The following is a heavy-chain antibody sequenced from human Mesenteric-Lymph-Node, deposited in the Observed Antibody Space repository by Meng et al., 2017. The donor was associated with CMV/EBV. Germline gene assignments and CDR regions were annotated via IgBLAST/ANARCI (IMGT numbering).Heavy chain of an antibody. D-gene: IGHD1-26*01. CDR3: AKVQGQFDTRGPLDY. V-gene: IGHV3-9*03. J-gene: IGHJ4*02. Sequence: SLKISCAASGFTFDDYAMHWVRQAPGKGLEWVSSISWNSATIGYADPVKGRFTITKDNAKNSLYLQINSLRAEDMALYYCAKVQGQFDTRGPLDYWGQGTLVTVSS. CDR2: ISWNSATI. CDR1: GFTFDDYA.